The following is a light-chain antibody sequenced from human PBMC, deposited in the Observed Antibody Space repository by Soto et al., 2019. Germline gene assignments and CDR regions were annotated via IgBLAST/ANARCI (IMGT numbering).Light chain of an antibody. J-gene: IGKJ5*01. CDR3: QQYATSPS. Sequence: EIVLTQSPATLSLSPGERATLSCRASLDVGSDLAWYQQKPGQAPRLLIYESSNRATGIPARFSGSGSGTDFILTISSLEPEDFAVFYCQQYATSPSFGQGTRLEIK. V-gene: IGKV3D-11*03. CDR1: LDVGSD. CDR2: ESS.